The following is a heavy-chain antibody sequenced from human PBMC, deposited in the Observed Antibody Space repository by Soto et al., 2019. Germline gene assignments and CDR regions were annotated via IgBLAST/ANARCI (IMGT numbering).Heavy chain of an antibody. Sequence: SETLSLTCAVYGGSFSGYYWSWIRQPPGKGLEWFGEINHSGSTNYNPSLKSRVTISVDTSKNQFSLKLSSVTAADTAVYYCARHLYYYDSSGYYPGGYYYYYGMDVWGQGTTVT. CDR3: ARHLYYYDSSGYYPGGYYYYYGMDV. V-gene: IGHV4-34*01. D-gene: IGHD3-22*01. CDR2: INHSGST. CDR1: GGSFSGYY. J-gene: IGHJ6*02.